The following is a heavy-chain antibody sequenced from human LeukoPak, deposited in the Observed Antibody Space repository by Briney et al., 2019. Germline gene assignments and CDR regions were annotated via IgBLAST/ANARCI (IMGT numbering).Heavy chain of an antibody. Sequence: SETLSLTCTVSGGSISSYYWSWIRQPPGKGLEWIGEISHSGSTNYNPSLKSRVTISVDTSKNQFSLKLSSVTAADTAVYYCARGFCSSTSCYLRYYYGMDVWGQGTTVTVSS. CDR3: ARGFCSSTSCYLRYYYGMDV. J-gene: IGHJ6*02. CDR2: ISHSGST. D-gene: IGHD2-2*01. V-gene: IGHV4-34*01. CDR1: GGSISSYY.